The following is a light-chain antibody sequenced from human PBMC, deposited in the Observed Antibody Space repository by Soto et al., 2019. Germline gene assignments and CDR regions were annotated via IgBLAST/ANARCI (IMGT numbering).Light chain of an antibody. J-gene: IGLJ2*01. CDR3: QSYDSSLSGVE. V-gene: IGLV1-40*01. CDR1: SSNIGAGYD. CDR2: GNS. Sequence: QSVLTQPPSVSGAPGQRVTISCTGSSSNIGAGYDVHWYQQLPGTAPKLLIYGNSNRPSGVPDRFSGSKSGTSASLAITGLQAEDEADHYCQSYDSSLSGVEFGGGTKLTVL.